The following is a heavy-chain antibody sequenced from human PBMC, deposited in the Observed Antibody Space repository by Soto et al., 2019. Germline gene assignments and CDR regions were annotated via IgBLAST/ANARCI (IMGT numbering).Heavy chain of an antibody. D-gene: IGHD6-6*01. V-gene: IGHV3-30*18. Sequence: QVQLVESGGGVVQPGRSLRLSCAASGFTFSSYGMHWVRQAPGKGLEWVAVISYDGSNKYYADSVKGRFTISRDNSKNTLYLQMNSLRAEDTAVYYCAKDGRRAARPGGDSYFDYWGQGTLVTVSS. CDR3: AKDGRRAARPGGDSYFDY. CDR2: ISYDGSNK. CDR1: GFTFSSYG. J-gene: IGHJ4*02.